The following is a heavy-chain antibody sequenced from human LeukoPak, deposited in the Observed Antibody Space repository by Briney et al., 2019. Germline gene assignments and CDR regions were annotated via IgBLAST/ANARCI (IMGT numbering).Heavy chain of an antibody. J-gene: IGHJ4*02. Sequence: PGGSLRLSCAASGFTFSGYAMTWVRQAPGKGLEWVSSITGSGDYTYYIDSVKVRFTISRDNSKNILYLQMNSLRGEDTALYYCAKDGLYYDGSAHVYYFDYWGQGTLVAVSS. D-gene: IGHD3-22*01. CDR2: ITGSGDYT. CDR1: GFTFSGYA. CDR3: AKDGLYYDGSAHVYYFDY. V-gene: IGHV3-23*01.